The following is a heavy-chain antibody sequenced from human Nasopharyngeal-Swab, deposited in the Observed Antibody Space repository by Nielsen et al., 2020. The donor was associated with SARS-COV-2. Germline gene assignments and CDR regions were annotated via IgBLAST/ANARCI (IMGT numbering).Heavy chain of an antibody. V-gene: IGHV4-39*01. Sequence: SETLSLTCTVSGVSLSSSSYFWVWIRQPPGKGQEWIGSIYYSGNTYCIPSLKSRVTISVDTSNNHFSLKLSSVTAADTAVYYCANHYGGGLPYGMDVGGQGTTVTVS. D-gene: IGHD4/OR15-4a*01. CDR2: IYYSGNT. CDR1: GVSLSSSSYF. J-gene: IGHJ6*02. CDR3: ANHYGGGLPYGMDV.